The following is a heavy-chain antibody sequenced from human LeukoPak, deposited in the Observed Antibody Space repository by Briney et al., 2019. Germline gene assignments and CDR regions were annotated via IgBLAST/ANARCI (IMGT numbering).Heavy chain of an antibody. CDR1: GGSISSSSYY. V-gene: IGHV4-39*07. J-gene: IGHJ4*02. Sequence: PSETLSLTCTVSGGSISSSSYYWGWIRQPPGKGLVWIGSIYYSGSTYYNPSLKSRVTISVDTSKNQFSLKLSSVTAADTAVYYCARDSPPYGDWAYWGQGTLVTVSS. CDR2: IYYSGST. CDR3: ARDSPPYGDWAY. D-gene: IGHD4-17*01.